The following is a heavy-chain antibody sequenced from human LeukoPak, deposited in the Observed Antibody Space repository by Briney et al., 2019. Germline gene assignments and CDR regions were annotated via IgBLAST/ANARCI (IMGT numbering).Heavy chain of an antibody. CDR1: GFTFSAYA. J-gene: IGHJ6*04. CDR2: ISYTESNK. V-gene: IGHV3-30*04. D-gene: IGHD3-10*02. CDR3: AELGITMIGGV. Sequence: PGGSLRLSCATSGFTFSAYAMHWVRQAPGKGLEWVAVISYTESNKYYADSVKGRFTISRDNAKNSLYLQMNSLRAEDTAVYYCAELGITMIGGVWGKGTTVTISS.